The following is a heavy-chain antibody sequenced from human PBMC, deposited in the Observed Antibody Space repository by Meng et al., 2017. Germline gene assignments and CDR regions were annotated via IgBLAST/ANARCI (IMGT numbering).Heavy chain of an antibody. CDR3: ARGRIVGATQAFDI. CDR2: IIPILGIA. CDR1: GVTFSSYT. J-gene: IGHJ3*02. V-gene: IGHV1-69*04. D-gene: IGHD1-26*01. Sequence: QGELVQSGTGVKKPGCSVKGSCMASGVTFSSYTISLVRQAPGQGLEWMGRIIPILGIANYAQKFQGRVTITADKSTSTAYMELSSLRSEDTAVYYCARGRIVGATQAFDIWGQGTMVTVSS.